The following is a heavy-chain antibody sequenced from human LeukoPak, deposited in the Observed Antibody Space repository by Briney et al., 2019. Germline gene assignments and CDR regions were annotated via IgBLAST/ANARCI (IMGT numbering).Heavy chain of an antibody. Sequence: PGGSLRLSCAASGFAFSSYGMHWVRQAPGKGLEWVSYISSSGSTIYYADSVKGRFTISRDNAKNSLYLQMNSLRAEDTAVYYCARGMRGYSGYELDYWGQGTLVTVSS. CDR3: ARGMRGYSGYELDY. J-gene: IGHJ4*02. CDR2: ISSSGSTI. CDR1: GFAFSSYG. V-gene: IGHV3-48*04. D-gene: IGHD5-12*01.